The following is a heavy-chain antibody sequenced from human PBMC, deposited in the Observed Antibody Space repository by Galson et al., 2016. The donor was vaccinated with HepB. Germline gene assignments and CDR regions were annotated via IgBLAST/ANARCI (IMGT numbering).Heavy chain of an antibody. CDR1: GFTFSSYW. Sequence: SLRLSCAASGFTFSSYWMSWVRQAPGRGLEWVANIKEDGSEKYYVDSVKGRFTITRDNAKNSLYLQRNSMRDEDTAVYYCAKRPRRGPFDYWGQGTQVTVSS. CDR2: IKEDGSEK. J-gene: IGHJ4*02. V-gene: IGHV3-7*03. CDR3: AKRPRRGPFDY. D-gene: IGHD5-24*01.